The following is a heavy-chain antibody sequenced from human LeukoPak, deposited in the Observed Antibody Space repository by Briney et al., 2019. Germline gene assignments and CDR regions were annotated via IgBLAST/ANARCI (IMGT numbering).Heavy chain of an antibody. Sequence: GGSLRLSCAASRFTLSSYAMSWVRQAPGKGLEWVSAISGSGGYTYYADSVKGRFTISRDNSKNTLYLQMNSLRAEDTAVYYCAKDLEVTTLYYFDFWGQGTLVTVSS. CDR3: AKDLEVTTLYYFDF. D-gene: IGHD4-17*01. J-gene: IGHJ4*02. CDR2: ISGSGGYT. CDR1: RFTLSSYA. V-gene: IGHV3-23*01.